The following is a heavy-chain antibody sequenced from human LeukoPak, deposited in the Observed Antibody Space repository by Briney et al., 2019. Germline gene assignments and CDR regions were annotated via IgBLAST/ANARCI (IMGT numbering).Heavy chain of an antibody. J-gene: IGHJ4*02. D-gene: IGHD3-3*01. V-gene: IGHV3-23*01. CDR2: ITGSGGDT. Sequence: PGGSLRLSRAASGFTFNNYAMAWVRQAPGRGLEWVSAITGSGGDTYHADSVRGRFTISRDNSKNTLYLQMNSLRPEDTALYYCAKGSRDSRPYYFDFWGQEILVTVSS. CDR3: AKGSRDSRPYYFDF. CDR1: GFTFNNYA.